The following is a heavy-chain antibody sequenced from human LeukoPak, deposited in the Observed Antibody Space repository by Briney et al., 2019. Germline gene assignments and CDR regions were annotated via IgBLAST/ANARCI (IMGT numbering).Heavy chain of an antibody. J-gene: IGHJ6*02. Sequence: PSETLSLTCAVYGRSFSGYYWSWIRQPPGKGLEWIREINHSGSTNYNPSLKSRVTISVDTSKNQFSLKLSSVTAADTAVYYCARRPRVRVGYCSSTSCYRYYYYGMDVWGHGTTVTVSS. D-gene: IGHD2-2*01. CDR2: INHSGST. CDR3: ARRPRVRVGYCSSTSCYRYYYYGMDV. V-gene: IGHV4-34*01. CDR1: GRSFSGYY.